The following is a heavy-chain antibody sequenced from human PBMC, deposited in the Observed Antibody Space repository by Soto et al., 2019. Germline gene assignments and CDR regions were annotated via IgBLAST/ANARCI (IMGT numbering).Heavy chain of an antibody. Sequence: QVQLVESGGDLVQPGRSLRLSCAASGLTFSTSIMHWVRQTPGKGLEWIAVISGDATSKIYTDSLKGRFTISRDNSKNTLYLEMNSLTPDDKGVYYCAREEDSSGQAGTFQHWGQGTLVTVST. CDR1: GLTFSTSI. V-gene: IGHV3-30-3*01. CDR2: ISGDATSK. CDR3: AREEDSSGQAGTFQH. D-gene: IGHD3-22*01. J-gene: IGHJ1*01.